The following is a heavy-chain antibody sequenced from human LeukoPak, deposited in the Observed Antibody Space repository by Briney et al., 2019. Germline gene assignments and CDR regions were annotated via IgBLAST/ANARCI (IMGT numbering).Heavy chain of an antibody. CDR3: ARNGAGRGNFDY. CDR1: GFTFSDSW. D-gene: IGHD1-26*01. J-gene: IGHJ4*02. V-gene: IGHV3-7*03. Sequence: PGGSLRLSCATSGFTFSDSWMNWVRQAPGRGLEWVASIKEDESDVYYVDSVKGRFTISRDNAKNSLYLQMSSLRAEDTAVYYCARNGAGRGNFDYWGQGTLVTVSS. CDR2: IKEDESDV.